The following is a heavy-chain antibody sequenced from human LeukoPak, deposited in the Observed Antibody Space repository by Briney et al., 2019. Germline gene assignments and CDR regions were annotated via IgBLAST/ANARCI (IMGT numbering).Heavy chain of an antibody. J-gene: IGHJ4*02. CDR3: ARETSDYYDSSGYRMGNY. Sequence: SQTLSLTCAISGDSVSSNSAAWNWIRQSPSRGLEWLGRTYYRSKWYNDYAVSVKSRITINPDTSKNQFSLQLNSVTPEDTAVYYCARETSDYYDSSGYRMGNYWGQGTLVTVSS. CDR1: GDSVSSNSAA. V-gene: IGHV6-1*01. CDR2: TYYRSKWYN. D-gene: IGHD3-22*01.